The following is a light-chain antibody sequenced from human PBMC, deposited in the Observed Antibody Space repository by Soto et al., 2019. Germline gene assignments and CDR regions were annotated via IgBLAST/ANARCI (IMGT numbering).Light chain of an antibody. Sequence: DLQITQSPSTPSASVGDRLTVTCRASQSVSGWLAWYQQKPGEXPKXXIYDASALPRGVPSRFSGSGSGTKLTLTIASLQPDDFATYYCQQYETFSGTFGPGTKVDIK. CDR1: QSVSGW. V-gene: IGKV1-5*01. J-gene: IGKJ1*01. CDR2: DAS. CDR3: QQYETFSGT.